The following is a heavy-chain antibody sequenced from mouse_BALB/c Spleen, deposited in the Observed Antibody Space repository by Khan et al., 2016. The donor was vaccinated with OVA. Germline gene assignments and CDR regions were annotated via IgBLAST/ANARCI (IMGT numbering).Heavy chain of an antibody. D-gene: IGHD1-1*02. V-gene: IGHV5-9-3*01. CDR3: ARSLVDYYAMDY. Sequence: EVELVESGGGVVKPGGSLKLSCSASGFTFSSFAMSWVRQTPEKRLEWFATISSGGHYTYYQDSVKGRFTISRDSARNHLYLQMSSLRSEDTAMYYCARSLVDYYAMDYWGQGATVTVSA. CDR2: ISSGGHYT. CDR1: GFTFSSFA. J-gene: IGHJ4*01.